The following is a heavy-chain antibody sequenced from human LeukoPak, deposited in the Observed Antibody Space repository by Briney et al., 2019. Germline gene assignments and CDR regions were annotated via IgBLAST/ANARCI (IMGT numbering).Heavy chain of an antibody. CDR3: ARVMSASVWRSYGSYYYYYYMDI. D-gene: IGHD3-16*01. V-gene: IGHV3-7*01. J-gene: IGHJ6*03. Sequence: GGSLRLSCAASGFTSSSYWMSWVRQAPGKGLEWVANIKQDGSEKYSVDSVKGLFTISRDNAKNSLYMQMNSLRAEDTAVYYCARVMSASVWRSYGSYYYYYYMDIWGKGTTVTVSS. CDR1: GFTSSSYW. CDR2: IKQDGSEK.